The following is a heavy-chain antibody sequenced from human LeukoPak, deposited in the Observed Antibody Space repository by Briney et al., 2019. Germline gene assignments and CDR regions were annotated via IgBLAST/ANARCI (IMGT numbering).Heavy chain of an antibody. V-gene: IGHV3-53*01. CDR2: IYSGGST. D-gene: IGHD3-22*01. Sequence: PGGSLRLSCAASGFTVSSNYMSWVRQAPGKGLEWVSVIYSGGSTYYADSVKGRFTISRDNSKNTLYLQMNSLRAEDTAVYYCARVGWYYDSSGYPDYWGQGTLVTVSS. J-gene: IGHJ4*02. CDR1: GFTVSSNY. CDR3: ARVGWYYDSSGYPDY.